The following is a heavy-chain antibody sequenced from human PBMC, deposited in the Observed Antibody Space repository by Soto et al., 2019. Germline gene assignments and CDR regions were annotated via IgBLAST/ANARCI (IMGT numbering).Heavy chain of an antibody. Sequence: GASVKVSCKASGYTFTGYYMHWVRQAPGQGLEWMGWINPNSGGTNYAQKFQGRVTMTRDTSISTAYMELSRLRSDDTAVYYCARERGGDSSGYYHDYWGQGTLVTVSS. J-gene: IGHJ4*02. CDR3: ARERGGDSSGYYHDY. CDR2: INPNSGGT. D-gene: IGHD3-22*01. CDR1: GYTFTGYY. V-gene: IGHV1-2*02.